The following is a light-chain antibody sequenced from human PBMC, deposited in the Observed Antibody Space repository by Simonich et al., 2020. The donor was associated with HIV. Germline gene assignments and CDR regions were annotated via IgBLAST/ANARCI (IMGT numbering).Light chain of an antibody. CDR1: SSDVGTYNL. Sequence: QSALTQPASVSGSPGHSITISCTGTSSDVGTYNLVSWYQQHPGKAPKPMIYEVSKRPSGVPDRFSGSKSGNTASLTVSGLQAEDEADYYCSSYTSSSTWVFGGGTKLTVL. J-gene: IGLJ3*02. CDR3: SSYTSSSTWV. CDR2: EVS. V-gene: IGLV2-14*02.